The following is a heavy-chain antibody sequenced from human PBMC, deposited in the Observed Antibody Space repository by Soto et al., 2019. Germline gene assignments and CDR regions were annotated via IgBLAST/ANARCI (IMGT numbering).Heavy chain of an antibody. V-gene: IGHV3-33*01. CDR2: IWYDGSNK. CDR3: ARDRPLHPSYHSYGMDV. D-gene: IGHD2-15*01. Sequence: PGGSLRLSCAASGFTFSSYGMHWVRQAPGKGLEWVAVIWYDGSNKYYADSVKGRFTISRDNSKNTLYLQMNSLRAEDTAVYYCARDRPLHPSYHSYGMDVWGQGITVTVSS. J-gene: IGHJ6*01. CDR1: GFTFSSYG.